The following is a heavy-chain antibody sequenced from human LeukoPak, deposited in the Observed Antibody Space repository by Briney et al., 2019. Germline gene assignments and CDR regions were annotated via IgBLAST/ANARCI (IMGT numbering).Heavy chain of an antibody. V-gene: IGHV4-61*02. CDR3: AREHLTTFGVDNYYYYGMDV. J-gene: IGHJ6*02. CDR2: IYTSGST. Sequence: SQTLSLTCTASGGSISSGSYYWSWIRQPAGKGLEWIGRIYTSGSTNYNPSLKSRVTISVDTSKNQFSLKLSSVTAADTAVYYCAREHLTTFGVDNYYYYGMDVWGQGTTVTVSS. D-gene: IGHD3-3*01. CDR1: GGSISSGSYY.